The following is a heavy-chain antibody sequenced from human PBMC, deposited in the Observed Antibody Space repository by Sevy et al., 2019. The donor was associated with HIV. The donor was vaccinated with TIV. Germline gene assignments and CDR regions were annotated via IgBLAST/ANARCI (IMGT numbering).Heavy chain of an antibody. J-gene: IGHJ4*02. V-gene: IGHV3-30*04. CDR3: ARGPEWELTSFLSH. Sequence: GGSLRLSCAASGFTFRTYAFHWVRQAPGRGLEWIGLISSNGANDLYANSVRGRFTISRDNSMNILYLQMTSLTPDDTAVYYCARGPEWELTSFLSHWGQGTMVTVSS. CDR1: GFTFRTYA. D-gene: IGHD1-26*01. CDR2: ISSNGAND.